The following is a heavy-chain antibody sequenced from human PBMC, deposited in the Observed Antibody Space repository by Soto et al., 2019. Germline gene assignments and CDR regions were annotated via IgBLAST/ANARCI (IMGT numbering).Heavy chain of an antibody. CDR3: ARRGYSSSWAPGY. D-gene: IGHD6-13*01. CDR1: GGSFSGYY. V-gene: IGHV4-34*01. J-gene: IGHJ4*02. Sequence: SETLSLTCAVYGGSFSGYYWSWIRQPPGKGLEWIGEINHSGSTNYNPSLKSRVTISVDTSKNQFSLKLSSATAADTAVYYCARRGYSSSWAPGYWGQGTLVTVSS. CDR2: INHSGST.